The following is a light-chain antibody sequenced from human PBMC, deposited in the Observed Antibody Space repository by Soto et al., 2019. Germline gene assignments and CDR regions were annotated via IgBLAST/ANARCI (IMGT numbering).Light chain of an antibody. CDR2: DAS. CDR3: QQRSNWPRT. J-gene: IGKJ1*01. Sequence: EIVLTQSPATLSLSPGERATLSCRASQSISSYLAWYQQKPGQAPRLLIYDASNRATAIPARFGGSGSGTDFTLTISSLEPEDFALYYCQQRSNWPRTFGQGTKV. CDR1: QSISSY. V-gene: IGKV3-11*01.